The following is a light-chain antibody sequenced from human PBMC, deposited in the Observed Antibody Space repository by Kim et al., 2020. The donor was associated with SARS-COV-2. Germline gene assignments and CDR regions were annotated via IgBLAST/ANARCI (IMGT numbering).Light chain of an antibody. Sequence: SASGGDSVTMTCRDSQTISSRMAWYQQKPGKVPTLLIYEASTLESGVPSRFSGSRSGTEFTLTISSLQPDDFATYYCQQYNDYSATFGQGTKLEI. J-gene: IGKJ2*01. CDR1: QTISSR. CDR2: EAS. V-gene: IGKV1-5*03. CDR3: QQYNDYSAT.